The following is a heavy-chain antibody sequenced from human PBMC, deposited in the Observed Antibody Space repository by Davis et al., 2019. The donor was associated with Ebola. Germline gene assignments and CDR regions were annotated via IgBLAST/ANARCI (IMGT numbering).Heavy chain of an antibody. J-gene: IGHJ4*02. CDR2: VSHSGTT. Sequence: SETLSLTCTFSGGAFSRSYWSWIRQPPGKGLEWMGYVSHSGTTKYNPSLKTRVAISKDSSTNQFSLKLNSVTAADTAVYYCASDETGATTGSFDYWGQGTLVTVSS. CDR1: GGAFSRSY. V-gene: IGHV4-59*08. D-gene: IGHD1-26*01. CDR3: ASDETGATTGSFDY.